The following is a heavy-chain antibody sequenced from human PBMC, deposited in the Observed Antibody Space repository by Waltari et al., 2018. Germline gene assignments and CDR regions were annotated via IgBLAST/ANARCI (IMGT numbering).Heavy chain of an antibody. J-gene: IGHJ4*02. CDR3: ARDLRYSGSYFPLDY. D-gene: IGHD1-26*01. CDR2: IIPIFGTA. CDR1: GGTFSSYA. V-gene: IGHV1-69*01. Sequence: QVQLVQSGAEVKKPGSSVKVSCKASGGTFSSYAISWVRQAPGQGLEWMGGIIPIFGTANDEQKFQGRVTITADESTSTAYMELSSLRSEDTAVYYCARDLRYSGSYFPLDYWGQGTLVTVSS.